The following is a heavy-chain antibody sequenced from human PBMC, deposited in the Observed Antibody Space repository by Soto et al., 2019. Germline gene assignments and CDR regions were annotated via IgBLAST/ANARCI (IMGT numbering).Heavy chain of an antibody. CDR2: ISPYNGNT. D-gene: IGHD3-22*01. CDR3: ARGDSSEYYGGRWFDP. J-gene: IGHJ5*02. CDR1: GYTFTDYG. Sequence: QVQLVQSGAEVKKPGASVKVSCKTSGYTFTDYGISWVRQAPGQGLEWMGWISPYNGNTNYAQKLQGRVTMTTDTSASTADVELRSLRSDDTAVYYWARGDSSEYYGGRWFDPWGKGTLVTVSS. V-gene: IGHV1-18*01.